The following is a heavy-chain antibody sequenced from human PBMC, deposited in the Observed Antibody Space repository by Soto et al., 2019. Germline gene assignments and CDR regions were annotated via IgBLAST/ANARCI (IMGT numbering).Heavy chain of an antibody. V-gene: IGHV4-4*02. D-gene: IGHD5-12*01. CDR2: VDHTGRT. Sequence: QVQVRESGPGLLRPSETLSLTCAVASISNIDWWSWVRQPPGKGLQWIGEVDHTGRTNYNPSLKSRITISVGMSRSQLSLKMTSVTAADTAFYYWASAGGYDSTVYWGQGTLVTVSS. J-gene: IGHJ4*02. CDR1: SISNIDW. CDR3: ASAGGYDSTVY.